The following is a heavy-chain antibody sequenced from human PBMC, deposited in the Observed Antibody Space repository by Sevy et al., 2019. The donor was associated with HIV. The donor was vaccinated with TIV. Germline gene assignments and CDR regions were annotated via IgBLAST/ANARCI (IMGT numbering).Heavy chain of an antibody. D-gene: IGHD6-19*01. Sequence: LRLSCAASGFTFDDYAMHWVRQAPGKGLEWVSGISWNSGSIGYADSVKGRFTIARDNAKNSLYLQMNSLSAEDTALYYCAKDIGSYSGGCNYWGQGTLVTVSS. V-gene: IGHV3-9*01. CDR2: ISWNSGSI. J-gene: IGHJ4*02. CDR3: AKDIGSYSGGCNY. CDR1: GFTFDDYA.